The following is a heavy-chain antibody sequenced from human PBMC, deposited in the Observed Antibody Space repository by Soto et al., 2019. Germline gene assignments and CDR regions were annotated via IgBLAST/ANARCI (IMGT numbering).Heavy chain of an antibody. J-gene: IGHJ4*02. V-gene: IGHV3-23*01. CDR3: VKWHTYNYDSLAFSGFDC. Sequence: PGGSLRLSCVASGVTFSSYAMNWVRQAPGKGLEWVSAISGGDGSPSYADSVKGRFTISRDNSKNTLYLHMNSLRADDTAAYYCVKWHTYNYDSLAFSGFDCWGQGTQVTFSS. CDR1: GVTFSSYA. CDR2: ISGGDGSP. D-gene: IGHD3-16*01.